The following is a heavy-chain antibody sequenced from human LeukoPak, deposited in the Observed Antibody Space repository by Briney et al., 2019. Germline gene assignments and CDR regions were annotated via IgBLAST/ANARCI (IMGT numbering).Heavy chain of an antibody. CDR1: GGSISSSSYH. CDR2: IYYTGRT. V-gene: IGHV4-39*01. CDR3: AWSTAVGAPMMD. Sequence: SETLSLTCTVSGGSISSSSYHWGWIRQTPGKGLEWIGSIYYTGRTYNNPSLKGRITISVDTSKNQFSLQLSSVTAADTAVYYCAWSTAVGAPMMDWGQGTLVTVSS. J-gene: IGHJ4*02. D-gene: IGHD5/OR15-5a*01.